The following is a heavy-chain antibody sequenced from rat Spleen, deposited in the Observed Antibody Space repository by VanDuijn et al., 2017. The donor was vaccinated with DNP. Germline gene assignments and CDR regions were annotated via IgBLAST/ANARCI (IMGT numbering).Heavy chain of an antibody. CDR2: ISYGGSST. D-gene: IGHD1-3*01. CDR1: GFTFSDYN. J-gene: IGHJ2*01. CDR3: ARLSYGSRYYFDY. V-gene: IGHV5-7*01. Sequence: EVQLVETGGGLVQPGGSLKLSCVASGFTFSDYNMAWVRQAPKKGLEWVATISYGGSSTYFGDSVKGRFTISRNNAKSTLYLQMDSLRSEDTATYYCARLSYGSRYYFDYWGQGVMVTVSS.